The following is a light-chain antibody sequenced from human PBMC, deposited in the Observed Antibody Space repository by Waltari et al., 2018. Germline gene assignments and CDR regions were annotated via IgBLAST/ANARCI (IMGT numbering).Light chain of an antibody. CDR3: QQFHSTPIT. Sequence: DIVMTQSPDSLAVSLGERATINCKSSQSVLYPSNDKNNLAWVQQKPGQPPKLLIYWASTRESGVPDRFSGSRSGTDVSLTISSLQAEDVAVYFCQQFHSTPITFGQGTRLEI. J-gene: IGKJ5*01. V-gene: IGKV4-1*01. CDR1: QSVLYPSNDKNN. CDR2: WAS.